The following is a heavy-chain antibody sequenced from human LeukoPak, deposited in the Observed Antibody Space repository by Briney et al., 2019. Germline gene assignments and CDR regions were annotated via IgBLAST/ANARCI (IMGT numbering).Heavy chain of an antibody. CDR2: ISSSSTI. J-gene: IGHJ6*02. CDR3: ARMGADLSHSMDV. D-gene: IGHD3-16*01. CDR1: GFTFSGYS. V-gene: IGHV3-48*02. Sequence: GGSLRLSCAASGFTFSGYSMNWVRHAPGKGLEWVSYISSSSTIYYADSVKGRFTISRDNAKNSLYLQMNSLRDEDTAVYYCARMGADLSHSMDVWGQGTTVTVSS.